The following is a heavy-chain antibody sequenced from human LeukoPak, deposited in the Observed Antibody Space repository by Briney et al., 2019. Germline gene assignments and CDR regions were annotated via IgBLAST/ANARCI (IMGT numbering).Heavy chain of an antibody. D-gene: IGHD6-19*01. J-gene: IGHJ1*01. V-gene: IGHV1-18*01. Sequence: GASVKVSCKASGYTFTSYGISWVRQAPGQGLEWMGWISAYNGNTNYAQKLQGRATMTTDTSTSTAYMELRSLRSDDTAVYYCARDGVAVAGVKYFQHWGQGTLVTVSS. CDR3: ARDGVAVAGVKYFQH. CDR2: ISAYNGNT. CDR1: GYTFTSYG.